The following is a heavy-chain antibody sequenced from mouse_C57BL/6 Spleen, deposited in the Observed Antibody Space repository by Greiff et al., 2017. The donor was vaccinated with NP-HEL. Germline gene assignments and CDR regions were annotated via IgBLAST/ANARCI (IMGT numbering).Heavy chain of an antibody. CDR2: IYPGSGNT. Sequence: QVQLKESGPELVKPGASVKISCKASGYSFTSYYIHWVKQRPGQGLEWIGWIYPGSGNTKYNEKFKGKATLTADTSSSTAYMQLSSLTSEDSAVYYCAREGGYDGGDFDYLGQGTTLTVSS. V-gene: IGHV1-66*01. CDR1: GYSFTSYY. J-gene: IGHJ2*01. CDR3: AREGGYDGGDFDY. D-gene: IGHD2-2*01.